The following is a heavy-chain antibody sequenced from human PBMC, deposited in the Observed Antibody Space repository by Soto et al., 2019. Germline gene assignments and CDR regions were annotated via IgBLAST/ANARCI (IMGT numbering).Heavy chain of an antibody. CDR3: ARGTRDIVVVPATDYYMDV. J-gene: IGHJ6*03. Sequence: ASVKVSCKASGYTFTSYDINWVRQATGRGLEWMGWMNPNSGNTGYAQKFQGRVTMTRNTSISTAYMELSSLRSEDTAVYYCARGTRDIVVVPATDYYMDVWGKGTTVTVSS. CDR2: MNPNSGNT. CDR1: GYTFTSYD. V-gene: IGHV1-8*01. D-gene: IGHD2-2*01.